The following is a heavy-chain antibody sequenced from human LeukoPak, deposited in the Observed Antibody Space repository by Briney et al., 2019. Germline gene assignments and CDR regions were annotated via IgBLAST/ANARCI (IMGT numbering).Heavy chain of an antibody. J-gene: IGHJ5*02. CDR1: GFTFSSYG. D-gene: IGHD3-10*01. CDR2: IWYDGSNK. Sequence: PGGSLRLSCAASGFTFSSYGMHWVRQAPGKGLEWVAVIWYDGSNKYYADSVKGRFTISRDNSKNTLYLQMNSLRAEDTAVYYCARDNSEGNWFDPWGQGTLVTVSS. V-gene: IGHV3-33*01. CDR3: ARDNSEGNWFDP.